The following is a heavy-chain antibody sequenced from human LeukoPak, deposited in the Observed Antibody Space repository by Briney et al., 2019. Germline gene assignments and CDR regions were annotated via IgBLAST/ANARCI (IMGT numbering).Heavy chain of an antibody. D-gene: IGHD1-1*01. Sequence: PSETLSLTCTVSGGSISSYYWSWIRQPPGKGLEWIGYIYYSGSTNYNPSLKGRVTISVDTSKNQFSLKLSSVTAADTAVYYCARYVPVKTGTTRASFDYWGQGALVTVSS. CDR1: GGSISSYY. V-gene: IGHV4-59*12. CDR2: IYYSGST. CDR3: ARYVPVKTGTTRASFDY. J-gene: IGHJ4*02.